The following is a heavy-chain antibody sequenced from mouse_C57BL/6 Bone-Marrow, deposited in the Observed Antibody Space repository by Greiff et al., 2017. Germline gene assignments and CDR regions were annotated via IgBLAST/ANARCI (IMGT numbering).Heavy chain of an antibody. Sequence: QVQLQQSGAELVRPGTSVKLSCKASGYTFTSYWMHWVKQRPGQGLEWIGVIDPSDSYTNYNQKFKGKATLTVDTSSSTAYMQLSSLTTADSAVDYCSSWSNYDFDYWGRGTAPTVSA. CDR1: GYTFTSYW. D-gene: IGHD2-5*01. CDR3: SSWSNYDFDY. V-gene: IGHV1-59*01. CDR2: IDPSDSYT. J-gene: IGHJ2*01.